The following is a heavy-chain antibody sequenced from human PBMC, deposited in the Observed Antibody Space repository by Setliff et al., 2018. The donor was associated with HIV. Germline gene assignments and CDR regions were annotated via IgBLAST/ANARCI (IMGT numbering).Heavy chain of an antibody. CDR1: GPSINIHY. J-gene: IGHJ4*02. D-gene: IGHD4-17*01. Sequence: SETLSLTCTVSGPSINIHYWSWTRQSPGKGFEWIGYIYSTGSTNYNPSLQSRVTISMVASRNQFSLKVTSVTAADTAVYYCAKGAGLYGDYTFDHWGQGRQVTVSS. V-gene: IGHV4-59*11. CDR2: IYSTGST. CDR3: AKGAGLYGDYTFDH.